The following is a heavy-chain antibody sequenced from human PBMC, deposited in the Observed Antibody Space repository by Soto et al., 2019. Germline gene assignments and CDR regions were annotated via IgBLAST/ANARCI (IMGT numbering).Heavy chain of an antibody. V-gene: IGHV2-26*01. CDR1: GFSLSNARMG. CDR3: ARIRTYIAAPWWYFDL. D-gene: IGHD6-13*01. Sequence: SGPTLVNPTETLTLTCTVSGFSLSNARMGLSWIRQPPGKALEWLAHIFSNDEKSYSTSLKSRLTISKDTSKSQVVLTMTNMDPVDTATYYCARIRTYIAAPWWYFDLWGRGTLVTVPQ. CDR2: IFSNDEK. J-gene: IGHJ2*01.